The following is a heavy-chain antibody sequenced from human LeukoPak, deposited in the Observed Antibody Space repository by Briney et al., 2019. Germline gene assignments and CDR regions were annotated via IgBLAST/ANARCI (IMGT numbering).Heavy chain of an antibody. CDR3: AKDTDILRYFDWLSVDY. J-gene: IGHJ4*02. D-gene: IGHD3-9*01. CDR2: IRYDGSNK. CDR1: GFTFRSYG. V-gene: IGHV3-30*02. Sequence: GGSLRLSCATSGFTFRSYGMHWVRQAPGKGLEWVAFIRYDGSNKSYADSVKGRFTISRDNSKNTLYLQMNSLRAEDTAVYYCAKDTDILRYFDWLSVDYWGQGTLVTVSS.